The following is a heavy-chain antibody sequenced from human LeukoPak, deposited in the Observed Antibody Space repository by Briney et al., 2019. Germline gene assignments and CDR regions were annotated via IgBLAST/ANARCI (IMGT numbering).Heavy chain of an antibody. J-gene: IGHJ4*02. Sequence: SETLSLTCTVSGGSISSYYWSWIRQPAGKGLEWIGRIYTSGSTNYNPSLKSRVTMSVDTSKNQSSLKLSSVTAADTAVYYCARETLHSAVAARPRYFDYWGQGTLVTVSS. CDR3: ARETLHSAVAARPRYFDY. D-gene: IGHD6-6*01. V-gene: IGHV4-4*07. CDR2: IYTSGST. CDR1: GGSISSYY.